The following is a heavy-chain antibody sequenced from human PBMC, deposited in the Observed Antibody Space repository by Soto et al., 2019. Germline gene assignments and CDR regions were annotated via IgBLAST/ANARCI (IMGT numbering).Heavy chain of an antibody. CDR3: AKAVGGAIKWFDP. J-gene: IGHJ5*02. CDR1: GFSFSDYY. D-gene: IGHD2-2*01. CDR2: ISGSGGHT. Sequence: GGSLRLSCVASGFSFSDYYMNWIRHAPGKGLEWISYISGSGGHTNYADSVKGRFTISRDNAKNSLYLQMNSLRAEDTAVYYCAKAVGGAIKWFDPWGQGTLVTVSS. V-gene: IGHV3-11*06.